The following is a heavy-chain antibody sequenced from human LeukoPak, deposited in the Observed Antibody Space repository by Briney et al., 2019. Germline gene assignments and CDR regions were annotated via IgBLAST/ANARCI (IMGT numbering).Heavy chain of an antibody. CDR2: IKQDGSEK. D-gene: IGHD3-10*01. CDR1: GFTFSSYW. V-gene: IGHV3-7*01. J-gene: IGHJ4*02. Sequence: GGSLRLSCAASGFTFSSYWMSWVRQAPGKGLEWVANIKQDGSEKYYADSVKGRFTISRDNAKNSLYLQMNSLRAEDTAVYYCARVRDYYGSGSYPYWGQGTLVTVSS. CDR3: ARVRDYYGSGSYPY.